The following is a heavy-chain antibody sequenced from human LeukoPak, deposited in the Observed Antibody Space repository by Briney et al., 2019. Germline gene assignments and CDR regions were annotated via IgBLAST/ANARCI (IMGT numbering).Heavy chain of an antibody. CDR2: IYSGGST. J-gene: IGHJ4*02. CDR3: ARFYSRSGGYFDY. Sequence: GGSLRLSCAASGFTVSSNHMNWVRQAPGKGLEWVSVIYSGGSTYYADSVKGRFTISRDNSKNTLYLQMNSLRAEDTAVYYCARFYSRSGGYFDYWGQGTLVTVSS. CDR1: GFTVSSNH. V-gene: IGHV3-53*01. D-gene: IGHD2-15*01.